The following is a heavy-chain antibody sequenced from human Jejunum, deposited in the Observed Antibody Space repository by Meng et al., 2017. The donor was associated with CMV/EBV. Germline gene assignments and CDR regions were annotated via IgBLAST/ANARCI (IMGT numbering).Heavy chain of an antibody. D-gene: IGHD4/OR15-4a*01. J-gene: IGHJ4*02. CDR2: NGLYNGNT. CDR1: GYRFAIYG. V-gene: IGHV1-18*01. Sequence: QVQRVQQGAEVKQLGASVTVSCATSGYRFAIYGISWRSQAPGQGLEWLGWNGLYNGNTNSAQNLQVRVTMTTDTSTNNTYIYLMNLRSDDAAVVYCASAAYGANYLDSWGQGTLVTVSS. CDR3: ASAAYGANYLDS.